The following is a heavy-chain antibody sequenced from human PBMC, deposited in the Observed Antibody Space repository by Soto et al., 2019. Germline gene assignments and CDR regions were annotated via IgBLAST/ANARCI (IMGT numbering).Heavy chain of an antibody. J-gene: IGHJ6*02. Sequence: SVTLSLNCSFYGVSFIGYYWSWILQPPGKGLEWIGEIKHSGNTNYNPSLKSRVTISVDTSKNQFSLKLSSVTAADTAVYYCARGRRTMVRGPSYSGIDAWGQENTVTV. D-gene: IGHD3-10*01. CDR1: GVSFIGYY. V-gene: IGHV4-34*01. CDR3: ARGRRTMVRGPSYSGIDA. CDR2: IKHSGNT.